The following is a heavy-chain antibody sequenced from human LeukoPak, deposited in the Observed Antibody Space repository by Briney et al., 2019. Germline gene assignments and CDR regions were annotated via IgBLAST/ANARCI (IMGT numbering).Heavy chain of an antibody. CDR2: INPNSGGT. Sequence: ASVKVSCKASGYTFTAFYMHWVRQAPGQGLEWMGWINPNSGGTNYAQKFQGWVTMTRDTSTSTVYMELSSLRSEDTAVYYCARGPGGTLNYDILTFDYWGQGTLVTVSS. CDR3: ARGPGGTLNYDILTFDY. V-gene: IGHV1-2*04. D-gene: IGHD3-9*01. CDR1: GYTFTAFY. J-gene: IGHJ4*02.